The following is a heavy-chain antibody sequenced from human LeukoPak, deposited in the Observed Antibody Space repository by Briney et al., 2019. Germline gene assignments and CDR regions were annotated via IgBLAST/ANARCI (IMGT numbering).Heavy chain of an antibody. D-gene: IGHD6-13*01. Sequence: SETLSLTCTVPSAAISRSYWIWIRQTPGKGLEWIGYISYSGVSTYNPSLGSRVTISVDTSKNQFSLRLSSVTAADTAVYFCAKSIASAGTNSCYYMDVWGTGTTVTVSS. CDR1: SAAISRSY. CDR2: ISYSGVS. V-gene: IGHV4-59*08. CDR3: AKSIASAGTNSCYYMDV. J-gene: IGHJ6*03.